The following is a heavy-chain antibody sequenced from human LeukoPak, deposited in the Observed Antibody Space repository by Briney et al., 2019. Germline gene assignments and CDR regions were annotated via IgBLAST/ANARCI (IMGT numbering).Heavy chain of an antibody. J-gene: IGHJ4*02. CDR1: GSSISSSYY. D-gene: IGHD5-18*01. CDR2: ISHSGST. Sequence: SETLSLTCAVSGSSISSSYYGAWIRQPPGKGLEWIATISHSGSTYYNPSLKSRVTISVDMSQNQHSLRLNSVTVADTAVYFCARVNTAMATFDYWGQGTPVTVSS. CDR3: ARVNTAMATFDY. V-gene: IGHV4-38-2*01.